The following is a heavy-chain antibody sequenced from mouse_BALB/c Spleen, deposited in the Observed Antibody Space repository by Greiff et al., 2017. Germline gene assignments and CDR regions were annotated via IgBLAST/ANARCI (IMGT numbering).Heavy chain of an antibody. J-gene: IGHJ2*01. CDR3: ARRATTVVAPYFDY. CDR2: IYWDDDK. D-gene: IGHD1-1*01. V-gene: IGHV8-12*01. CDR1: GFSLSTSGMG. Sequence: QVTLKVSGPGILQPSQTLSLTCSFSGFSLSTSGMGVSWIRQPSGKGLEWLAHIYWDDDKRYNPSLKSRLTISKDTSRNQVFLKITSVDTADTATYYCARRATTVVAPYFDYWGQGTTLTVSS.